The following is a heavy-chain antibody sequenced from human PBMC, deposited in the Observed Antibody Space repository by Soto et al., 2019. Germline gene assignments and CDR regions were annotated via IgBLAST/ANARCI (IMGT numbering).Heavy chain of an antibody. Sequence: PGGSLRLSCAASGFTFSKYAMSWVRQAPGKGLEWVSAISGSGGSTYYADSVKGRFTISRDNSKNTLYLQMNSLRAEDTAIYYCAKTSGYSSSWLDYWGQGTLVTVSS. CDR3: AKTSGYSSSWLDY. CDR1: GFTFSKYA. J-gene: IGHJ4*02. D-gene: IGHD6-13*01. CDR2: ISGSGGST. V-gene: IGHV3-23*01.